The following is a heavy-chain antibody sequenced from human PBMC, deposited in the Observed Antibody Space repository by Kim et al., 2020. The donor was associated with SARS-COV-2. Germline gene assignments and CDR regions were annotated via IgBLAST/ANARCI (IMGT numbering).Heavy chain of an antibody. Sequence: CSRKFQGRVTITRDTSASTAYMELSSLRSEDTAVYYCAGAIYGDNYLPDYWGQGTLVTVSS. V-gene: IGHV1-3*01. D-gene: IGHD4-17*01. J-gene: IGHJ4*02. CDR3: AGAIYGDNYLPDY.